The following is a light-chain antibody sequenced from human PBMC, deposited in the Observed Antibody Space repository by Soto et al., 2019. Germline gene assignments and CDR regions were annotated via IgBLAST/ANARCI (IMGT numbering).Light chain of an antibody. CDR1: QSLLQSNGYNY. CDR3: MQATQPPPYT. V-gene: IGKV2-28*01. CDR2: LGS. J-gene: IGKJ2*01. Sequence: DVVMTQSPLSLSVTPGESASISCRSSQSLLQSNGYNYVDWYLQKPGQSPQLLIYLGSLRAGGVPERFSGSGSDTDVTLKISRMEAEDVGVDYCMQATQPPPYTCGQGTKVEIK.